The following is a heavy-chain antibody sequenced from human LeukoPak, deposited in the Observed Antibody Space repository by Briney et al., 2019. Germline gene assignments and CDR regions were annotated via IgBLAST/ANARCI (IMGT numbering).Heavy chain of an antibody. CDR2: ISGSGGST. J-gene: IGHJ4*02. Sequence: GGSLRLSCAASRFTFSSYAMSWVRQAPGKGLEWVSAISGSGGSTYYTDSVKGRFTISRDNSKNTLYLQMNSLRAEDTAVYYCAKTSTGAAAGTDYWGQGTLVTVSS. CDR3: AKTSTGAAAGTDY. CDR1: RFTFSSYA. V-gene: IGHV3-23*01. D-gene: IGHD6-13*01.